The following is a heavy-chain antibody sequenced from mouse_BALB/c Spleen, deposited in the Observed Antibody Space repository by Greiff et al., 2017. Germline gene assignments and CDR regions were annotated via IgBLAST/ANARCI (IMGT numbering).Heavy chain of an antibody. J-gene: IGHJ3*01. D-gene: IGHD1-2*01. CDR1: GFTFSSYT. CDR2: ISSGGGNT. Sequence: VQLKESGGGLVKPGGSLKLSCAASGFTFSSYTMSWVRQTPEKRLEWVATISSGGGNTYYPDSVKGRFTISRDNAKNNLYLQMSSLRSEDTALYYCARRGVYGYPFAYWGQGTLVTVSA. CDR3: ARRGVYGYPFAY. V-gene: IGHV5-9*03.